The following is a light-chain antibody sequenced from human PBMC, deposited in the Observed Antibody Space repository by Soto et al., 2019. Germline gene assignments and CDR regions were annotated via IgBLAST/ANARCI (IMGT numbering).Light chain of an antibody. V-gene: IGLV1-44*01. Sequence: QSVLTQPPSASGTPGQRVTISCSGSSSNIGSNTVNWYQQLPGTAPKLLIYSNNQRPSGVTDRFSGSKSGTSASLAISGLQSEDEADYYCAAGDDSLNGQVVFGGGTKLTVL. CDR1: SSNIGSNT. CDR3: AAGDDSLNGQVV. CDR2: SNN. J-gene: IGLJ2*01.